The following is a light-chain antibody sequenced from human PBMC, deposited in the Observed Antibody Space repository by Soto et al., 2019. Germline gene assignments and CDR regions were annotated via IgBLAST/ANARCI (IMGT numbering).Light chain of an antibody. J-gene: IGLJ3*02. CDR2: STN. CDR1: SGSVSTSYY. Sequence: QTVVTQEPSFSVSPGGTVTLTCGLGSGSVSTSYYPSWYQQTPGQAPRTLIYSTNTRSSGVPDRFSGSILGNKAALTITGAQADDESDYYCVLYMGSGSWVFGGGTKVTVL. V-gene: IGLV8-61*01. CDR3: VLYMGSGSWV.